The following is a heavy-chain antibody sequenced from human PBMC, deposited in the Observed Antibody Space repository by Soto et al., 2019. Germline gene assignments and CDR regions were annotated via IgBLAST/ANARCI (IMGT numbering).Heavy chain of an antibody. J-gene: IGHJ4*02. Sequence: EVQLLESGGGLVQHGESLRLSCAASGFTFSSYAMSWVRQAPGKGLEWVSVISGSDDSTYYADSVKGRFTISRDKSKNPLYVQMNSLRAEDTAVYYCAKRSSSSTFDYWGQGTLVTVAS. CDR1: GFTFSSYA. CDR3: AKRSSSSTFDY. CDR2: ISGSDDST. V-gene: IGHV3-23*01. D-gene: IGHD6-6*01.